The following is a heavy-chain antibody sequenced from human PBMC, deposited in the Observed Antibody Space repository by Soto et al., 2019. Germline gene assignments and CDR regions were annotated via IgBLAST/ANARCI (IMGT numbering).Heavy chain of an antibody. J-gene: IGHJ5*02. CDR1: GGTFSSYA. Sequence: SVKVSCKASGGTFSSYAISWVRQAPGQGLEWMGGIIPIFGTANYAQKFQGRVTITADESASTAYMELSSLRSEDTAVYYCARGGDQYNWNYEGWFDPWGQGTLVTVSS. CDR3: ARGGDQYNWNYEGWFDP. D-gene: IGHD1-7*01. V-gene: IGHV1-69*13. CDR2: IIPIFGTA.